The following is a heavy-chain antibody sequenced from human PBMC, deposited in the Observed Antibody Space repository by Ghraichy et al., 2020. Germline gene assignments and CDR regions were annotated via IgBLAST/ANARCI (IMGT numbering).Heavy chain of an antibody. V-gene: IGHV3-11*05. CDR2: ISSRSSDK. CDR3: ARDLGDYINYDDYHFGMDV. J-gene: IGHJ6*02. CDR1: GFNFSDYQ. Sequence: GGSLRLSCAASGFNFSDYQMSWIRQAPGKGLEWISYISSRSSDKKYADSVKGRFTISRDNTKSSLFLQMNSLTAEDTAVYFCARDLGDYINYDDYHFGMDVWSRGSTVTVSS. D-gene: IGHD4-11*01.